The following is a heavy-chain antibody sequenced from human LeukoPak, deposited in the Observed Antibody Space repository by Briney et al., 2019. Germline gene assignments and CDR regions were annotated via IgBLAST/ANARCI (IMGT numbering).Heavy chain of an antibody. Sequence: GGCLRLSCTASGFTFSSYWMTWVRQAPEKGPEWVASVSHDGSQSYYVDSVKGRFTISRDNAKNSLYLQMNSLRAEDTAMYYRATYFRAAFCSGPSRPITRFDYWGQGTLATVSS. CDR2: VSHDGSQS. V-gene: IGHV3-7*03. D-gene: IGHD2-2*01. CDR1: GFTFSSYW. J-gene: IGHJ4*02. CDR3: ATYFRAAFCSGPSRPITRFDY.